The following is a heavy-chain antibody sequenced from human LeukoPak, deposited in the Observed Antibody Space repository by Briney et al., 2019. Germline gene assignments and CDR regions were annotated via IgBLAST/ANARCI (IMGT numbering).Heavy chain of an antibody. J-gene: IGHJ4*02. CDR1: GDSISSGSYY. V-gene: IGHV4-61*02. CDR2: IYTSGST. D-gene: IGHD3-3*02. CDR3: AIPVRATFFGS. Sequence: SETLSLTCTVSGDSISSGSYYWSWIRQPAGKGLEWIGRIYTSGSTNYNPSLKSRVTISVDTSKNQFSLKLSSVTAADTAVYYCAIPVRATFFGSWGQGALVTVSS.